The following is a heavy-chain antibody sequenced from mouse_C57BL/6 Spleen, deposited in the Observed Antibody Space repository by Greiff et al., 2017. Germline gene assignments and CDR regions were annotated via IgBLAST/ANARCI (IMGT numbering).Heavy chain of an antibody. D-gene: IGHD1-1*01. CDR2: INPNNGGT. V-gene: IGHV1-22*01. J-gene: IGHJ2*01. CDR3: ARGHYGSSYDY. Sequence: EVKLMESGPELVKPGASVKMSCKASGYTFTDYNMHWVKQSHGKSLEWIGYINPNNGGTSYNQKVKGKATLTVNKSSSTAYMELRSLTSEDSAVYYCARGHYGSSYDYWGQGTTLTVSS. CDR1: GYTFTDYN.